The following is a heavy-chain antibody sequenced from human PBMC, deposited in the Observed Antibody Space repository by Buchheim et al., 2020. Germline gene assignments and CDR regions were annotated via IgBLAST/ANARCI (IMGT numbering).Heavy chain of an antibody. D-gene: IGHD4-23*01. J-gene: IGHJ1*01. CDR2: INHSGST. V-gene: IGHV4-34*01. CDR3: ARGPRKYGGNFFSYKAEYFQH. Sequence: QVQLQQWGAGLLKPSETLSLTCAVYGGSFSGYYWSWIRQPPGKGLEWIGEINHSGSTNYNPSLKSRVTISVDTSKNQFSLKLSSVTAADTAVYYCARGPRKYGGNFFSYKAEYFQHWGQGTL. CDR1: GGSFSGYY.